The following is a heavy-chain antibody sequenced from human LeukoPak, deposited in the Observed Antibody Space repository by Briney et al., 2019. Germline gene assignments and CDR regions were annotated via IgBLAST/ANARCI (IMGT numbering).Heavy chain of an antibody. CDR2: ISWNSGSI. CDR1: GFTFDDYA. Sequence: GGSLRLSCAASGFTFDDYAMHWVRHAPGKGLEWVSGISWNSGSIGYADSVKGRFTISRDNAKNSLYLQMNSLRAEDTALYYCAKDGVDYGKNDAFDIWGQGTMVTVSS. J-gene: IGHJ3*02. CDR3: AKDGVDYGKNDAFDI. V-gene: IGHV3-9*01. D-gene: IGHD4-17*01.